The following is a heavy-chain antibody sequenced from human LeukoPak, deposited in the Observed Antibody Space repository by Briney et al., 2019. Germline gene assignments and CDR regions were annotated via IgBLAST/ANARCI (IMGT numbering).Heavy chain of an antibody. J-gene: IGHJ4*02. V-gene: IGHV4-34*01. D-gene: IGHD3-22*01. CDR3: ARTSGFF. CDR2: INHSGRT. CDR1: GDSFIGYF. Sequence: PSETLSLTCAASGDSFIGYFWTWLRQAPGKGLEWIGDINHSGRTNYNPSLQRRVSISVDTSKNQFSLNVTSVTGADTAVYYCARTSGFFWGQGVLVTVSS.